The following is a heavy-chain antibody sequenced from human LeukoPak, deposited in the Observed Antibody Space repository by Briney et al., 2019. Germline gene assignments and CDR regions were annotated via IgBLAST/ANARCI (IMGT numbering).Heavy chain of an antibody. CDR1: GYTFTSYG. D-gene: IGHD3-9*01. J-gene: IGHJ3*02. Sequence: ASVKVSCKASGYTFTSYGISWVRQAPGQGLEWMGWISAYNGNTNYAQKLQGRVTMTTDTSASTAYMELRSLRSDDTAVYYCARVRDILTGYYRDAFDIWGQGTMVTVSS. V-gene: IGHV1-18*01. CDR3: ARVRDILTGYYRDAFDI. CDR2: ISAYNGNT.